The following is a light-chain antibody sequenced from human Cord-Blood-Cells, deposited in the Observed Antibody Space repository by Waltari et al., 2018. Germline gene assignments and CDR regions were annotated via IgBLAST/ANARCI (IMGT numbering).Light chain of an antibody. CDR2: EVS. Sequence: QSALTQPASVSGSPGQSITISCTGTSSDVGGYNYVSWYQQHPGKAPKLMIYEVSNRPSGGSNRFSGSKSGNTASLTISGLQAEDEADYYCSSCTSSSTLYVFGTGTKVTVL. CDR3: SSCTSSSTLYV. CDR1: SSDVGGYNY. J-gene: IGLJ1*01. V-gene: IGLV2-14*01.